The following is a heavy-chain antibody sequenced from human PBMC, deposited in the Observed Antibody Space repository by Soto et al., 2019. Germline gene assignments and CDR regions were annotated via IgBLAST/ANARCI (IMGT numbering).Heavy chain of an antibody. D-gene: IGHD3-10*01. V-gene: IGHV4-30-4*01. CDR3: AREGRITMVRGVISWFDP. CDR1: GGSISSGDYY. Sequence: SETLSLTCTVSGGSISSGDYYWSWIRQPPGKGLEWVGYIYYSGSTYYNPSLKSRVTISVDTSKNQFSLKLSSVTAADTAVYYCAREGRITMVRGVISWFDPWGQGTLVTVSS. J-gene: IGHJ5*02. CDR2: IYYSGST.